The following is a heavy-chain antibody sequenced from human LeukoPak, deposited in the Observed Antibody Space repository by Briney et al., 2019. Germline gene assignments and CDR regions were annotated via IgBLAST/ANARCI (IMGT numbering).Heavy chain of an antibody. V-gene: IGHV3-30*01. CDR2: ISYDGTNK. Sequence: XVTIISYDGTNKYYADSVKGRFTISRDNFKNTLYLQMNSLGPGDTAVYFCAGGSKYSGYDYPSSWGQGTLVTVSS. J-gene: IGHJ5*02. CDR3: AGGSKYSGYDYPSS. D-gene: IGHD5-12*01.